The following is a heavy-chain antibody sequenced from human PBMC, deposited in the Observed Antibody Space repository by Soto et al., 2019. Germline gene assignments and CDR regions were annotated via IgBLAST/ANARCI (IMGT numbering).Heavy chain of an antibody. CDR2: IWYDGSNK. Sequence: QVQLVESGGGVVQPGRSLRLSCAASGFTFSSYGMHWVRQAPGKGLEWVAVIWYDGSNKYYADSVKGRFTISRDNSRNTLDLQMNSLRAEDTAVYYCARGRRWLQFAYWGQGTLVTVSS. V-gene: IGHV3-33*01. D-gene: IGHD5-12*01. J-gene: IGHJ4*02. CDR1: GFTFSSYG. CDR3: ARGRRWLQFAY.